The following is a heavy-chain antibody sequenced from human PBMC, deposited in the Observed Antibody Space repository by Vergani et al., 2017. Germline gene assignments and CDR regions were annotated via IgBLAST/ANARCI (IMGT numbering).Heavy chain of an antibody. V-gene: IGHV4-34*01. CDR1: GGSFSGYY. CDR2: INHRGST. J-gene: IGHJ6*03. CDR3: ARGPYYYYYYYMDV. Sequence: QVQLQQWGAGLLKPSETLSLTCAVYGGSFSGYYWSWIRQPPGKGLEWIGEINHRGSTNYNPSLKSRVTISVDTSKNQFSLKLSSVTAADTAVYYCARGPYYYYYYYMDVWGKGTTVTVSS.